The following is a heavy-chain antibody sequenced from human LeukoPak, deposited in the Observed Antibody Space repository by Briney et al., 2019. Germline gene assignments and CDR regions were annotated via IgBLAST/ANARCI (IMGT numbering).Heavy chain of an antibody. J-gene: IGHJ5*02. V-gene: IGHV1-2*06. CDR1: GYTFTGYY. CDR3: ARVNYGNTWFDP. CDR2: INPNSGGT. D-gene: IGHD4-17*01. Sequence: ASVKVSCKASGYTFTGYYMHWLLQAPGQGLEWMGRINPNSGGTNYAQKFQGRVTMTRDTSISTAYMELSRLRSDDTAVYYCARVNYGNTWFDPWGQGTLVTVSS.